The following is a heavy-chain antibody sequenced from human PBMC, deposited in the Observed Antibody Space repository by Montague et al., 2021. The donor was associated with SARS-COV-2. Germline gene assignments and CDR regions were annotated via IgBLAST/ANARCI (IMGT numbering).Heavy chain of an antibody. Sequence: SETLSLTCTVSGGSISSSSYYWGWIRQPPGKGPEWIGSIYYSGTTFYXXXLRSRVTMSVDTSKDQFSLRLSSVTAADTAVCYCAREDAGDWYIDVWGRGTPVTVSS. J-gene: IGHJ2*01. V-gene: IGHV4-39*02. CDR1: GGSISSSSYY. CDR3: AREDAGDWYIDV. CDR2: IYYSGTT.